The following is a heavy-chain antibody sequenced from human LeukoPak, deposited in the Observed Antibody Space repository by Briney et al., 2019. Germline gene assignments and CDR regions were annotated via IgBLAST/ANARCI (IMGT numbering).Heavy chain of an antibody. CDR1: GFTFSSYG. D-gene: IGHD6-13*01. J-gene: IGHJ3*02. CDR2: ISYDGSNK. V-gene: IGHV3-30*18. Sequence: GGSLRLSCAASGFTFSSYGMHWVRQAPGKGLEWVAVISYDGSNKYYADFVKGRFTISRDNSKNTLYLQMNSLRAEDTAVYYCAKDLGRAGDDAFDIWGQGTMVTVSS. CDR3: AKDLGRAGDDAFDI.